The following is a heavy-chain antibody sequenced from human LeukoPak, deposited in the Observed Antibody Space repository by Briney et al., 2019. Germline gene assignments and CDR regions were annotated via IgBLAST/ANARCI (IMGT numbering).Heavy chain of an antibody. Sequence: GASVKVSCKASGYTFTSYAMHWVRQAPGQRLEWMGWINAGNGNTKYSQKFQGRVTITRDTSASTAYMELSSLRSEDTAVYYCARAAILGRGYCGGDCPQVGYFDLWGRGTLVTVSS. D-gene: IGHD2-21*02. CDR2: INAGNGNT. J-gene: IGHJ2*01. CDR3: ARAAILGRGYCGGDCPQVGYFDL. V-gene: IGHV1-3*01. CDR1: GYTFTSYA.